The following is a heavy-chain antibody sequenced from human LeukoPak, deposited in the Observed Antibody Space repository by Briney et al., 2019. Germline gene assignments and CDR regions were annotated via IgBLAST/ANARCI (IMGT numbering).Heavy chain of an antibody. CDR1: GYTFTGYY. D-gene: IGHD5-12*01. V-gene: IGHV1-2*06. CDR3: ARALQRLNLFKSDAFDI. Sequence: GASVKVSCKASGYTFTGYYMHWVRQAPGQGLEWLGRINPNSGGTNYAQKFQGRVTMTRDTSISTAYMELSRLRSDDTAVYYCARALQRLNLFKSDAFDIWGQGTMVTVSS. J-gene: IGHJ3*02. CDR2: INPNSGGT.